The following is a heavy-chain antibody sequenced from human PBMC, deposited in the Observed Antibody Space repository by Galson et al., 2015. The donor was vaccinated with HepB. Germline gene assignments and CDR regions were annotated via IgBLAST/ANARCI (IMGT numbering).Heavy chain of an antibody. J-gene: IGHJ6*02. Sequence: SLRLSCAASGFTFSNYAMNWVRQAPGTGLEWVPDISGRGGKTYYADSVTGRFAISRDNSKNTLSLQMNSLRAEDTALYYCAKDLVRGAVKGFDGMDDWGQGTTVTVSS. CDR3: AKDLVRGAVKGFDGMDD. V-gene: IGHV3-23*01. CDR2: ISGRGGKT. CDR1: GFTFSNYA. D-gene: IGHD3-10*01.